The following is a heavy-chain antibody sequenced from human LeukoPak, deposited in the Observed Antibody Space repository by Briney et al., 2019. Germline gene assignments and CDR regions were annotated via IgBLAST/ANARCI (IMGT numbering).Heavy chain of an antibody. Sequence: SETLSLTCTVSGGSISSSSYYWGWIRQPPGKGLEWIGSIYYSGSTYYNPSLKSRVTISVDTSKNQFSLKLSSVTAADKAVYYCARDLVDTAMGEYYFDYWGQGTLVTVSS. CDR2: IYYSGST. J-gene: IGHJ4*02. D-gene: IGHD5-18*01. CDR1: GGSISSSSYY. CDR3: ARDLVDTAMGEYYFDY. V-gene: IGHV4-39*07.